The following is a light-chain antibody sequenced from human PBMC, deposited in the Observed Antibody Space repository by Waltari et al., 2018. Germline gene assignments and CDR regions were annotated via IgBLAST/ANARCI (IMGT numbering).Light chain of an antibody. Sequence: DIQMTQSPSTLSAPVGDRVTITCRASQSISSWVAWYQQTPGTAPKLLIYKASTLETGVPSRFSGSGFGTEFTLTISNLQPDDFATYYCQQYNTYSAFGPGTKVDI. CDR2: KAS. J-gene: IGKJ3*01. V-gene: IGKV1-5*03. CDR3: QQYNTYSA. CDR1: QSISSW.